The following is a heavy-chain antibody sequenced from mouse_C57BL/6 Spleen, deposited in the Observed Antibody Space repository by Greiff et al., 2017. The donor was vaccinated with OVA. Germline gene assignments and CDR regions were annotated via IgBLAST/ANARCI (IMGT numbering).Heavy chain of an antibody. J-gene: IGHJ3*01. CDR2: IYPRSGNT. V-gene: IGHV1-81*01. CDR3: ATDGFAY. CDR1: GYTFTSYG. Sequence: LVESGAELARPGASVKLSCKASGYTFTSYGISWVKQRTGQGLEWIGEIYPRSGNTYYNEKFKGKATLTADKSSSTAYMELRSLTSEDSAVYFCATDGFAYWGQGTLVTVSA.